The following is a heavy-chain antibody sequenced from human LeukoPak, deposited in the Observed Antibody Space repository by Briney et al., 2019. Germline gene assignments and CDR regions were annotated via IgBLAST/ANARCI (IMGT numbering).Heavy chain of an antibody. Sequence: SETLSLTCTVSGGSISSSSYYWGWIRQPPGKGLDGIGSIYYSGSTYYNPSLKSRVTISVDTSKNQFSLKLSSVTAADTAVYYCARLGYYDSSGYYWASKDYYYYYMDVWGKGNTVTVSS. CDR3: ARLGYYDSSGYYWASKDYYYYYMDV. D-gene: IGHD3-22*01. CDR1: GGSISSSSYY. CDR2: IYYSGST. V-gene: IGHV4-39*01. J-gene: IGHJ6*03.